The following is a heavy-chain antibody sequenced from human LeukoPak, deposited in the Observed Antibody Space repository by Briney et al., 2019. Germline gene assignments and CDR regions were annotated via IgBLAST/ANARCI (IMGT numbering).Heavy chain of an antibody. Sequence: PGGSLRLSCVASGFTFSSYAMSWVRQAPGKGLEWVSIIYSGGSAYYADSVKGRFTISRDNGKNTLYLQLNSLRAEDTAVYYCAKFPYDSSAYYDYWGQGTLVTVTS. CDR1: GFTFSSYA. J-gene: IGHJ4*02. CDR2: IYSGGSA. D-gene: IGHD3-22*01. CDR3: AKFPYDSSAYYDY. V-gene: IGHV3-66*01.